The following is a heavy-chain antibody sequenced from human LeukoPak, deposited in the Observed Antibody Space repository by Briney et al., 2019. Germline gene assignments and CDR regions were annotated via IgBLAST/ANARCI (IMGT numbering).Heavy chain of an antibody. D-gene: IGHD1-14*01. J-gene: IGHJ6*03. CDR1: GYSFTSYW. Sequence: GESLKISCKGSGYSFTSYWVGWVRQMTGKGLEWMGIIYPGDSDTRYSPSFQGQVTISADKSISTAYLQWSSLKASDTAMYYCASRQGFATGDYYYMDVWGKETTVTVSS. CDR2: IYPGDSDT. CDR3: ASRQGFATGDYYYMDV. V-gene: IGHV5-51*01.